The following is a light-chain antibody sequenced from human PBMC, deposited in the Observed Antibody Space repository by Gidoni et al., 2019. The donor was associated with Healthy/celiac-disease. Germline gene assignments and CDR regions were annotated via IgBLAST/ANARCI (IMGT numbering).Light chain of an antibody. J-gene: IGLJ1*01. Sequence: SYVLTQPPSVSVAPGQTARITCGGNNIGSKSVNWYQQKPGQAPVLVVYDASARPSGIPERFSGSNSGNTATLTISRVEAGDEADYYCQVWDSSSDHYVFGTGTKVTVL. V-gene: IGLV3-21*02. CDR3: QVWDSSSDHYV. CDR1: NIGSKS. CDR2: DAS.